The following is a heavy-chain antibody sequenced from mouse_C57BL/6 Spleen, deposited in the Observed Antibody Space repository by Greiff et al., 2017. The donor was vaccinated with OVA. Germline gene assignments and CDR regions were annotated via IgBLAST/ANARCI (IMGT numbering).Heavy chain of an antibody. CDR2: IRSKSSNYAT. CDR3: VRDRTDGYYVGAMDY. CDR1: GFTFTTYA. Sequence: EVQLVESGGGLVQPKGSLKLSCAASGFTFTTYAMHWVRQAPGKGLEWVARIRSKSSNYATYYADSVKDRFTISRDDSQSMLYLQMNNLKTEDTAMYYCVRDRTDGYYVGAMDYWGQGTSVTVSS. V-gene: IGHV10-3*01. D-gene: IGHD2-3*01. J-gene: IGHJ4*01.